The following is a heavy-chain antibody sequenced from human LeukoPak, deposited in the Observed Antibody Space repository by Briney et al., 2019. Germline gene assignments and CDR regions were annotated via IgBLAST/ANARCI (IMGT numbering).Heavy chain of an antibody. CDR1: GFTFSSYS. CDR3: AKRSPFTMVRGVIIYYYYGMDV. CDR2: ISGSGGST. J-gene: IGHJ6*02. Sequence: GGSLRLSCAASGFTFSSYSMNWVRQAPGKGLEWVSAISGSGGSTYYADSVKGRFTISRDNSKNTLYLQMNSLRAEDTAVYYCAKRSPFTMVRGVIIYYYYGMDVWGQGTTVTVSS. V-gene: IGHV3-23*01. D-gene: IGHD3-10*01.